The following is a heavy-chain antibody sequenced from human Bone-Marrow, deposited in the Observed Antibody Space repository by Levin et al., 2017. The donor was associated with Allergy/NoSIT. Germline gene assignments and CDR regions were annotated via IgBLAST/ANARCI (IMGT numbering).Heavy chain of an antibody. CDR2: IYYSGST. V-gene: IGHV4-30-4*01. Sequence: SETLSLTCTVSGASISSSDYHWTWIRQPPGKGLEWIGYIYYSGSTYYSPSLKSRVSISVDTSKKWFTLSLSSVTAADTAVYYCAGLIAAGGSFDFWGQGILVAVSS. D-gene: IGHD6-13*01. CDR3: AGLIAAGGSFDF. J-gene: IGHJ4*02. CDR1: GASISSSDYH.